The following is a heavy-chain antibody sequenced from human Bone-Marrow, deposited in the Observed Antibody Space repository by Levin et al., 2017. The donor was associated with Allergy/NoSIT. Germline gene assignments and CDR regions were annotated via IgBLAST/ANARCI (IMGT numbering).Heavy chain of an antibody. Sequence: ASVKVSCKASGYSFSNYYLHWVRQAPGQGLEWMGIINPSDGTTDYAQKFQGRVSMTRDTSTKTVYMELGSLRSEDTAVYYCARSDYIWRSSRNDGFDMWGQGTMVSVSS. CDR3: ARSDYIWRSSRNDGFDM. V-gene: IGHV1-46*01. CDR1: GYSFSNYY. D-gene: IGHD3-16*02. CDR2: INPSDGTT. J-gene: IGHJ3*02.